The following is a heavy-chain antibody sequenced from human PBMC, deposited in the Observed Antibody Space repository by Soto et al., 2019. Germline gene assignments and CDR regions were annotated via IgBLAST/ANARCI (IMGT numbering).Heavy chain of an antibody. D-gene: IGHD6-13*01. CDR3: VKEYDIAAAHGMDV. CDR1: GYTFTSYG. V-gene: IGHV1-18*01. J-gene: IGHJ6*02. Sequence: ASVKVSCKASGYTFTSYGSSWVRQARGQGLEGMGGSSAYNGNTNYVQKLQGRVTMSTDTPTSTADMELRRLRAADTAGYYCVKEYDIAAAHGMDVWGQGTTVTVSS. CDR2: SSAYNGNT.